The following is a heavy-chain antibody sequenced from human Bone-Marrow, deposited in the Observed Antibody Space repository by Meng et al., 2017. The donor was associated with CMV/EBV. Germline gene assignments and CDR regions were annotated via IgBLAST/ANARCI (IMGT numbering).Heavy chain of an antibody. D-gene: IGHD1-26*01. CDR1: GGIFSSYA. Sequence: ASVKVSCKSSGGIFSSYAISWVRQAPGQGLEWMGWISAYNGNTNYAQKLQGRVTMTTDTYTSTAYMELRSLRSDDTAVYYCARDAWAPGDLSIVGATSYYGMDVWGQGTTVTVSS. CDR2: ISAYNGNT. V-gene: IGHV1-18*01. CDR3: ARDAWAPGDLSIVGATSYYGMDV. J-gene: IGHJ6*02.